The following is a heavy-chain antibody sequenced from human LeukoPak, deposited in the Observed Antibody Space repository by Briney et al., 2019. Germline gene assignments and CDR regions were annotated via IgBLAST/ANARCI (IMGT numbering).Heavy chain of an antibody. D-gene: IGHD3-10*01. Sequence: GGSLRLSCAASGFTFSSYAMSWVRQAPGKGLEWVSAISGSGGSTYYADSVKGRFTISRDNSKNTLYLQMNSLRAEDTAVYYCARDSHYYGSGSYLGPSDYWGQGTLVTVSS. J-gene: IGHJ4*02. CDR1: GFTFSSYA. CDR3: ARDSHYYGSGSYLGPSDY. CDR2: ISGSGGST. V-gene: IGHV3-23*01.